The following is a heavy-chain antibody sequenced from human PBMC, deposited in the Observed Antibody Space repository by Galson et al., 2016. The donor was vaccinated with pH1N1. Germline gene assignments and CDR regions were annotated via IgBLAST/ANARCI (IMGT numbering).Heavy chain of an antibody. CDR1: GGSISSGGYY. CDR3: ARGIAVAGTQYFDY. J-gene: IGHJ4*02. V-gene: IGHV4-31*03. CDR2: IYYSGST. D-gene: IGHD6-19*01. Sequence: TLSLTCTVSGGSISSGGYYWSWIRQHPGKGLEWIGYIYYSGSTYYNPSLKSRVTISVDTSKNQFSLKLSSVTAADTAVYYCARGIAVAGTQYFDYWGQGTLVTVSS.